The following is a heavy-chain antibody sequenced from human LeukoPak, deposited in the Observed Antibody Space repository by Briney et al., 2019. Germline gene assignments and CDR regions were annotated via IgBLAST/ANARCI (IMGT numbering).Heavy chain of an antibody. D-gene: IGHD2-8*01. CDR2: ISYDGSNK. CDR3: ARDAESAGEWFDY. J-gene: IGHJ4*02. V-gene: IGHV3-30*03. CDR1: GFTFSSYG. Sequence: GRSLRLSCAASGFTFSSYGMHWVRQAPGKGLEWVAVISYDGSNKYYADSVKGRFTISRDNSKNTLYLQMNSLRAEDTAVYFCARDAESAGEWFDYWGQGTLVTVSS.